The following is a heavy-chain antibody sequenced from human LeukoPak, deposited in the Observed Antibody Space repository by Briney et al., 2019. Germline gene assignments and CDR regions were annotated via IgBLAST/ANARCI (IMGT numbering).Heavy chain of an antibody. Sequence: GGSLRLSCAASGFTFSSYDMHWVRHATGKGLEWVSAIGTAGDTYYPGSVKGRFTISRENAKNSLYLQMNSLRAGDTAVYYCARDFPTLWSGYGMDVWGQGTTVTVSS. D-gene: IGHD3-3*01. V-gene: IGHV3-13*01. CDR1: GFTFSSYD. CDR2: IGTAGDT. J-gene: IGHJ6*02. CDR3: ARDFPTLWSGYGMDV.